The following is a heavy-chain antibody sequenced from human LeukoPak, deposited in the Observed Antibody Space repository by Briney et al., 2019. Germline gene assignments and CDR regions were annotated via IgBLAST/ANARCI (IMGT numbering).Heavy chain of an antibody. CDR3: ARKGYYYGSGSYYINP. J-gene: IGHJ5*02. CDR1: GFTFSSYW. CDR2: IKQDGSEK. Sequence: GGSLRLSCAASGFTFSSYWMSWVRQAPGEGLEWVANIKQDGSEKYYVDSVKGRFTISRDNAKNSLYLQMNSLRAEDTAVYYCARKGYYYGSGSYYINPWGQGTLVTVSS. D-gene: IGHD3-10*01. V-gene: IGHV3-7*01.